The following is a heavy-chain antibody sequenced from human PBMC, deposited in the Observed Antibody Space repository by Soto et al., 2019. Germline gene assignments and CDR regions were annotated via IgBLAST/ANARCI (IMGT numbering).Heavy chain of an antibody. V-gene: IGHV3-11*01. D-gene: IGHD5-12*01. CDR2: ISSSGSTI. CDR3: ARRLRWLQSPPNNWFDP. J-gene: IGHJ5*02. Sequence: PGGSLRLSCAASGFTFSDYYMSWIRQAPGKGLEWVSCISSSGSTIYYADSVKGRFTISRDNAKNSLYLQMNSLRAEDTAVYYCARRLRWLQSPPNNWFDPWGQGTLVTVSS. CDR1: GFTFSDYY.